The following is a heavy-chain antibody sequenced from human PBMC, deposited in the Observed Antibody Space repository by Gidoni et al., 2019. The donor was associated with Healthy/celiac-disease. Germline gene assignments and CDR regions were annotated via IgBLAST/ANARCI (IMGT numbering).Heavy chain of an antibody. CDR1: GFTFSSYA. V-gene: IGHV3-23*01. Sequence: EVQLLESGGGLVQPGGSLRLSCAAPGFTFSSYAMSWVRQAPGKGLEWVSAISGSGGSTYYADSVKGRFTISRDNSKNTLYLQMNSLRAEDTAVYYCAKDGDYGDYVLFGYFDYWGQGTLVTVSS. CDR2: ISGSGGST. J-gene: IGHJ4*02. CDR3: AKDGDYGDYVLFGYFDY. D-gene: IGHD4-17*01.